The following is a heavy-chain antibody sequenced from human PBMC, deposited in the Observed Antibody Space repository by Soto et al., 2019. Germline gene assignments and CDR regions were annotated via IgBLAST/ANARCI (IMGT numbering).Heavy chain of an antibody. CDR2: IKFDESVK. D-gene: IGHD2-21*02. CDR1: GFTFSDYW. Sequence: PGGSLRLSCVASGFTFSDYWMSWVRQAPGKGPEWVANIKFDESVKQYVDSVRGRFSISRDNFRNSLFLQMNSLRAGDTAIYYCAKGGGYFFSATCYSPRNNYYDSGGEGTQVTVSS. J-gene: IGHJ5*01. V-gene: IGHV3-7*03. CDR3: AKGGGYFFSATCYSPRNNYYDS.